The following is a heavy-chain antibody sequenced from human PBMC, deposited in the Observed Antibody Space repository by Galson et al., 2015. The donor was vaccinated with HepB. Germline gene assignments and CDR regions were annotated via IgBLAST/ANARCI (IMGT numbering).Heavy chain of an antibody. Sequence: SETLSLTCAVYGGSFSGYYWSWIRQPPGKGLEWFGEFNLSGSTNYNPSLKSRVTISVDTSKNQFSLKLSSVTAADTAVYYCARGGWELRGRYFDYWGQGTLVTVSS. CDR1: GGSFSGYY. J-gene: IGHJ4*02. V-gene: IGHV4-34*01. CDR2: FNLSGST. CDR3: ARGGWELRGRYFDY. D-gene: IGHD1-26*01.